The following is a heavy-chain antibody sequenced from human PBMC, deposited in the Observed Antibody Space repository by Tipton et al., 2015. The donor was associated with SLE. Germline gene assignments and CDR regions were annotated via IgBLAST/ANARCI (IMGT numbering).Heavy chain of an antibody. D-gene: IGHD3-22*01. V-gene: IGHV4-39*07. CDR1: GDSISSSAYY. J-gene: IGHJ4*02. CDR3: ARASTPNSYDCSGFYLSFYFDD. Sequence: TLSLTCTVSGDSISSSAYYWGWVRQPPGKGLEWIGTIFYSGSTYYNPSLESRVTISVDTSKNQFSLKLSSVTAADTAVYYCARASTPNSYDCSGFYLSFYFDDWGQGTQVTVSS. CDR2: IFYSGST.